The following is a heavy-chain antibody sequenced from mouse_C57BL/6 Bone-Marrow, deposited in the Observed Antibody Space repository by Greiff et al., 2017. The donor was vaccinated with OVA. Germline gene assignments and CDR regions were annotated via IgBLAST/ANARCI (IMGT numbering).Heavy chain of an antibody. D-gene: IGHD1-1*01. CDR2: IDPSDSYT. J-gene: IGHJ3*01. Sequence: QVQLQQPGAELVMPGASVKLSCKASGYTFTSSWMHWVKQRPGQGLEWIGEIDPSDSYTNYNQKFKGKSTLTVDKSSSTAYMQLSSLTSEDSAVYYCARRYYGSSYGCAYWGQGTLVTVSA. CDR1: GYTFTSSW. CDR3: ARRYYGSSYGCAY. V-gene: IGHV1-69*01.